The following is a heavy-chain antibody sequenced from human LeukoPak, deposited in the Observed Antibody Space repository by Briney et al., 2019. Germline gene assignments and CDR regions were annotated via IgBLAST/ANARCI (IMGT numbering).Heavy chain of an antibody. CDR1: GFTFSSYS. V-gene: IGHV3-21*01. CDR2: ISSSSSCI. J-gene: IGHJ4*02. CDR3: ARAGYGGNWFDY. D-gene: IGHD4-23*01. Sequence: GGSLRLSCAASGFTFSSYSMNWVRQAPGKGLEGVSSISSSSSCIYYADSVKGRFTISRDNAKNSLYLQMNSLRAEDTAVYYCARAGYGGNWFDYWGQGTLVTVSS.